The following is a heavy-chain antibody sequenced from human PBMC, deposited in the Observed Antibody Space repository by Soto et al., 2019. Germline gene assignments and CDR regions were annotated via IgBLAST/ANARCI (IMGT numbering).Heavy chain of an antibody. V-gene: IGHV4-4*02. CDR3: ARGAEDYSNYWFDP. Sequence: SETLSLTCAVSSGSISSSNWWSWVRQPPGKGLEWIGEIYHSGSTNYNPSLKSRVTISVDKSKNQFSLKLSSVTAADTAVYYCARGAEDYSNYWFDPWGQGTLVTVSS. J-gene: IGHJ5*02. D-gene: IGHD4-4*01. CDR1: SGSISSSNW. CDR2: IYHSGST.